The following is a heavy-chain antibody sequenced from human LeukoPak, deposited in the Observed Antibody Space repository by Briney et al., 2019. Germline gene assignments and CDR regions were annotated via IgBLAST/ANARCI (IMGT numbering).Heavy chain of an antibody. V-gene: IGHV4-59*12. CDR1: GGSISSYY. CDR3: ARDRDAFDI. CDR2: IYYSGST. J-gene: IGHJ3*02. Sequence: ETLSLTCTVSGGSISSYYWSWIRQPPGKGLEWTGYIYYSGSTNYNPSLKSRVTISVDTSKNQFSLKLSSVTAADTAVYYCARDRDAFDIWGQGTMVTVSS.